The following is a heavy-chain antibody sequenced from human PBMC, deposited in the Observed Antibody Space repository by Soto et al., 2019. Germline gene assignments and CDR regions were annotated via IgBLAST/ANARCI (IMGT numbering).Heavy chain of an antibody. CDR3: AKDHGPCSCCSSSPKASNKYGMGV. CDR2: ISYDGSNK. J-gene: IGHJ6*01. D-gene: IGHD2-15*01. V-gene: IGHV3-30*04. Sequence: CISKDQSKGLEWVAVISYDGSNKYYADSVRGRFTISRDNSRNTVYLQLNSLKAEDTALYYCAKDHGPCSCCSSSPKASNKYGMGVSAEGT.